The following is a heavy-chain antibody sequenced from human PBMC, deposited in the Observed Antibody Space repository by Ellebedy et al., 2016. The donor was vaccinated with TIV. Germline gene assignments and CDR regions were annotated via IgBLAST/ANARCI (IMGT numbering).Heavy chain of an antibody. Sequence: GGSLRLSCSVSGFTFSSFAMHWVRQAPGKGLEFVSAIYSNGGTTNYADSVKGRFTISRDNSKNTLHLQMSSLRPEDTAVYYCVKAWHSSSWYSNWFDPWGQGTLVTVPS. CDR3: VKAWHSSSWYSNWFDP. J-gene: IGHJ5*02. D-gene: IGHD6-13*01. V-gene: IGHV3-64D*09. CDR2: IYSNGGTT. CDR1: GFTFSSFA.